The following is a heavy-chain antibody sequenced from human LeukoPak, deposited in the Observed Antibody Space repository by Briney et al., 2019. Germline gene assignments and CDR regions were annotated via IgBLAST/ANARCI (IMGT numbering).Heavy chain of an antibody. D-gene: IGHD3-10*01. CDR3: ARGYYYGSGSYYNVDY. CDR2: INAGNGNT. J-gene: IGHJ4*02. Sequence: ASVKVSCKASGYTFTSYAMHWVRQAPGQRLEWMGWINAGNGNTKYSQKFQGRVTITGDTSASTAYMELSSLRSEDTAVYYCARGYYYGSGSYYNVDYWGQGTLVTVSS. V-gene: IGHV1-3*01. CDR1: GYTFTSYA.